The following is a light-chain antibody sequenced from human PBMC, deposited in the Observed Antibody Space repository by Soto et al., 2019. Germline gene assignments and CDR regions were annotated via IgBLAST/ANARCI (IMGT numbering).Light chain of an antibody. Sequence: DIQMTQSPSTLSGSVGDRVTITCRASQTISSWSAWYQQKPRKAPKLLIYKASTLKSGVPSRFSGSGSGTEFTLTISSLQPDDFATYYCQHYNSYSEAFGQGTKVELK. V-gene: IGKV1-5*03. CDR3: QHYNSYSEA. J-gene: IGKJ1*01. CDR2: KAS. CDR1: QTISSW.